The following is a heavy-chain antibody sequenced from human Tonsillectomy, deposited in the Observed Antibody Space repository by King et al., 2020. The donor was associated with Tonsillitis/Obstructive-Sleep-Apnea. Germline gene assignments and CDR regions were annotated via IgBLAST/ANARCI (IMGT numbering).Heavy chain of an antibody. D-gene: IGHD2-2*01. V-gene: IGHV4-34*01. J-gene: IGHJ4*02. CDR3: ARRDCCSTTCNTGDFDY. Sequence: VQLQQWGAGLLKPSETLSLTCAVYGGSFSASYWSWIRQPPGKGLEWIGEINHTGITNYTPSLKSRVTISVDTSKKQFSLKVNSVTAADTAVYYCARRDCCSTTCNTGDFDYWGQGILVTVSS. CDR2: INHTGIT. CDR1: GGSFSASY.